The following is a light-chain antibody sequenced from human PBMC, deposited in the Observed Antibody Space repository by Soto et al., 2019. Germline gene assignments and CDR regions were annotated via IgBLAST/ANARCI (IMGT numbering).Light chain of an antibody. V-gene: IGKV3-20*01. CDR3: QQYGSSGT. CDR2: GAS. CDR1: QSVGSKS. J-gene: IGKJ1*01. Sequence: EIVLTQSPGTLSLSPGERATLSCRASQSVGSKSLAWYQQKSGQAPRLVVYGASSRATGIPDRFSGSGSGTDFTLTISRLEPEDFAVYYCQQYGSSGTFGQGTKVE.